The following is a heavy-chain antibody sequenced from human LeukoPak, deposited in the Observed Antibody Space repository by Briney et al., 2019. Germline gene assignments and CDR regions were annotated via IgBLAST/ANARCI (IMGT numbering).Heavy chain of an antibody. V-gene: IGHV3-21*01. CDR2: ISSSSYI. CDR1: GFTFSSYS. J-gene: IGHJ4*02. Sequence: GGSLRLSCAASGFTFSSYSMNWVRQAPGKGLEWVSSISSSSYIYYADSVKGRFTISRDNAKNSLYLQMNSLRAEDTAVYYCARLLSSSSGAYFDYWGQGTLVTVSS. D-gene: IGHD6-6*01. CDR3: ARLLSSSSGAYFDY.